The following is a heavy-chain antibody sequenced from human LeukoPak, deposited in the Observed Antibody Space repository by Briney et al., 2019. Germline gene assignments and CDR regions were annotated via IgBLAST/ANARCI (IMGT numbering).Heavy chain of an antibody. V-gene: IGHV4-39*07. D-gene: IGHD4-23*01. Sequence: SETLSLTCTVSGGSISSSNYYWGWIRQPPGKGLEWIGSIYYSGTTYYNPSLQSRVTISVDTSKNQFSLKLSSVTAADTAVYYCARDPFQYGGNSGRYFDLWGRGTLVTVSS. J-gene: IGHJ2*01. CDR3: ARDPFQYGGNSGRYFDL. CDR1: GGSISSSNYY. CDR2: IYYSGTT.